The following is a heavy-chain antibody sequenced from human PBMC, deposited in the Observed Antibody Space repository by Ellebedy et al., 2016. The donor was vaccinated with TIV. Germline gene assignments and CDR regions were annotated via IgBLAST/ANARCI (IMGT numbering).Heavy chain of an antibody. V-gene: IGHV1-69*04. J-gene: IGHJ4*02. CDR1: GGTFSSYA. Sequence: AASVKVSCKASGGTFSSYAISWVRQAPGQGLEWMGRIIPILGIANYAQKFQGRVTITADKSTSTAYMELSSLRSEDTAVYYCARALGAPRLELLASDDYWGQGTLVTVSS. CDR3: ARALGAPRLELLASDDY. CDR2: IIPILGIA. D-gene: IGHD2-15*01.